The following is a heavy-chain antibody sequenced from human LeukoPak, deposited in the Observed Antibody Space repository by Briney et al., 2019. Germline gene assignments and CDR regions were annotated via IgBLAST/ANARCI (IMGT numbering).Heavy chain of an antibody. CDR1: GFTVSSNY. Sequence: GGSLRLSCAASGFTVSSNYMSWVRQAPGKGLEWVSVVYSGGSTYYADSVKGRFTISRDNSKNTLYLQMNSLRVEDTAVYYCARDRIVEQLAQIYYYYGMDVWGQGTTVTVSS. CDR3: ARDRIVEQLAQIYYYYGMDV. J-gene: IGHJ6*02. V-gene: IGHV3-53*01. CDR2: VYSGGST. D-gene: IGHD6-6*01.